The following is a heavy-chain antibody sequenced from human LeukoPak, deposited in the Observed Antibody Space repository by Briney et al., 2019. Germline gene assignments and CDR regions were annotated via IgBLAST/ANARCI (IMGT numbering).Heavy chain of an antibody. Sequence: GASVKVSCKASGGTFSSYAISWVRQAPGQGLEWMGGIIPIFGTANYAQKFQGRVTITTDESTSTAYMELSSLRSEDTAVYYCARNPTLVRGVPNWFDPWGQGTLVTVSS. J-gene: IGHJ5*02. CDR2: IIPIFGTA. CDR1: GGTFSSYA. CDR3: ARNPTLVRGVPNWFDP. D-gene: IGHD3-10*01. V-gene: IGHV1-69*05.